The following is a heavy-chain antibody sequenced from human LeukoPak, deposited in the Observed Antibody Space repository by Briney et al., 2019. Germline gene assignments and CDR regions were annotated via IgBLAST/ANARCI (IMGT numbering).Heavy chain of an antibody. CDR1: GFTFSDAW. Sequence: GGSLRLSCAASGFTFSDAWMSGVRHIPGKGLEWAGRIKSKTYGGTEDYPAPVKGRFTISRDDSKNILYLQMDSLKTEDTGVYYCTTHNLQYYYDYWGQGTLVTVSS. D-gene: IGHD5-24*01. V-gene: IGHV3-15*01. CDR2: IKSKTYGGTE. J-gene: IGHJ4*02. CDR3: TTHNLQYYYDY.